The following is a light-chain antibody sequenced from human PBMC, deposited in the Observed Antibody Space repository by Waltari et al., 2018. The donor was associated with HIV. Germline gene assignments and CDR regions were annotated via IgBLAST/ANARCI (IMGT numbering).Light chain of an antibody. CDR1: SSNIASNT. CDR2: SDN. V-gene: IGLV1-44*01. CDR3: QSYDSSLRNYV. J-gene: IGLJ1*01. Sequence: QSVLTQPPSASGTPGQRVTISCSGSSSNIASNTVNWYQQLPGTAPKLLIYSDNRRPSGVPDRFSGSKSGTSASLAISGLQSEDEADYYCQSYDSSLRNYVFGTGTKVTFI.